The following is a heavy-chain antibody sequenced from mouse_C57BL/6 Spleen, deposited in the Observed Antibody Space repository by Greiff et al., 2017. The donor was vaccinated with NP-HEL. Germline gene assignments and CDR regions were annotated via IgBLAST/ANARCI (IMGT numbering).Heavy chain of an antibody. D-gene: IGHD2-4*01. CDR2: IYPGSGNT. CDR3: ATYDYDVGFAY. J-gene: IGHJ3*01. V-gene: IGHV1-76*01. CDR1: GYTFTDYY. Sequence: QVQLKQSGAELVRPGASVKLSCKASGYTFTDYYINWVKQRPGQGLEWIARIYPGSGNTYYNEKFKGKATLTAEKSSSTAYMQLSSLTSEDSAVYFCATYDYDVGFAYWGQGTLVTVSA.